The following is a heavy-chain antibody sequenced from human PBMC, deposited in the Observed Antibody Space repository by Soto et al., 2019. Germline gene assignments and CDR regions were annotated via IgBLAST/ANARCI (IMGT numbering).Heavy chain of an antibody. CDR1: GGSFSGYY. CDR3: ARGPWGTMVRGVIITYYYYYGMDV. CDR2: INHSGST. J-gene: IGHJ6*02. D-gene: IGHD3-10*01. Sequence: SETLSLTCAVYGGSFSGYYWSWIRQPPGKGLEWIGEINHSGSTNYNPSLKSRVTISVDTSKNQFSLKLSSVTAADTAVYYCARGPWGTMVRGVIITYYYYYGMDVWGQGTTVTVYS. V-gene: IGHV4-34*01.